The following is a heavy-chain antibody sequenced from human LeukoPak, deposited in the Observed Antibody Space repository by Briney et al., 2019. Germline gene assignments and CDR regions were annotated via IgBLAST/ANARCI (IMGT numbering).Heavy chain of an antibody. CDR2: IYANGIA. CDR3: ARRAYYDSSGYNPTAGYFDL. J-gene: IGHJ2*01. CDR1: GGSIFIYY. V-gene: IGHV4-4*08. D-gene: IGHD3-22*01. Sequence: SETLSLTCTVSGGSIFIYYWNWIRQSPGKGLEWVGYIYANGIATYNPSLRSRGSISIDTSRNQFSLRLTSVTAADTATYYCARRAYYDSSGYNPTAGYFDLWGRGTLVTVSS.